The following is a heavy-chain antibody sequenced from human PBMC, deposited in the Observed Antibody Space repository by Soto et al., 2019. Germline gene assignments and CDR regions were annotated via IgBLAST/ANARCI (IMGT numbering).Heavy chain of an antibody. Sequence: EVQLVESGGGLVQPGGSLRLSCAASGFTFSDHYMDWVRQAPGKGLEWVGRTKNKANSYTTEYAASVKGRFTISIDDSKNSLYLQMNSLKAEDTAMYYCARVALCSSEIRLFDYWGQGTLVTVSS. CDR3: ARVALCSSEIRLFDY. CDR1: GFTFSDHY. J-gene: IGHJ4*02. CDR2: TKNKANSYTT. V-gene: IGHV3-72*01. D-gene: IGHD2-15*01.